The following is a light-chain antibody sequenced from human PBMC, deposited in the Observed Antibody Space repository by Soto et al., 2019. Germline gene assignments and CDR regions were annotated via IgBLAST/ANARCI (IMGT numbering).Light chain of an antibody. CDR3: QQSYNTLWT. CDR1: RSITTY. V-gene: IGKV1-39*01. Sequence: DIPMTQSPSSLSASVGDRVTITCRASRSITTYLNWYQQKPGKAPKVLIYAASSLQSGVPSRFSGSGSGTDFTLTISSLQPEDFATYYCQQSYNTLWTFGQGTKVEIK. J-gene: IGKJ1*01. CDR2: AAS.